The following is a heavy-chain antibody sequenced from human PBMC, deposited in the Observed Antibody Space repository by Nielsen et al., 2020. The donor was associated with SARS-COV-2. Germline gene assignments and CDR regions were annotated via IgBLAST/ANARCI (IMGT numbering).Heavy chain of an antibody. CDR3: ARHDIVVVPAAIIGGAFDY. V-gene: IGHV4-39*01. D-gene: IGHD2-2*02. J-gene: IGHJ4*02. Sequence: WIRQPPGKGLEWIGSIYYSGSTYYNPSLKSRVTISVDTSKNQFSLKLSSVTAADTAVYYCARHDIVVVPAAIIGGAFDYWGQGTLVTVS. CDR2: IYYSGST.